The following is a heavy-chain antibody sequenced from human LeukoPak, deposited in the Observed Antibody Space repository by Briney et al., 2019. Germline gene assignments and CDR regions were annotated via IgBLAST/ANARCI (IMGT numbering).Heavy chain of an antibody. D-gene: IGHD2-21*02. CDR3: ARASDSGDWHLGY. CDR1: GASVSSGSYY. V-gene: IGHV4-61*01. J-gene: IGHJ4*02. Sequence: SETLSLTCTVSGASVSSGSYYWSWIRQPPGKGLEWIGYVYYSGSTNYNPSLKSRVTISVDTSKNQFSLKLASVIAADTAVYYCARASDSGDWHLGYWGQGTLVTVSS. CDR2: VYYSGST.